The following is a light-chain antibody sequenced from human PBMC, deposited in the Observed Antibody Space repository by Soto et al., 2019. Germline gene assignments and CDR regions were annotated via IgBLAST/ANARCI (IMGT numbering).Light chain of an antibody. CDR1: INDVGGYNY. V-gene: IGLV2-8*01. CDR3: MSYAGGNRFV. CDR2: QVT. J-gene: IGLJ1*01. Sequence: QSALTQPPSASGSPGQSVTISCAGTINDVGGYNYVSWDQQHPGKVPQLMIYQVTKRPSGVPDRFSASKSDTTASLTISGLQAEDEGDYYCMSYAGGNRFVFGTGTKVTVL.